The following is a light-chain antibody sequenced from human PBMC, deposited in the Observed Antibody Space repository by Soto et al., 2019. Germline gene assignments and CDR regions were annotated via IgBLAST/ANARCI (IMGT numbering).Light chain of an antibody. CDR3: SSYSSSSRVV. Sequence: QSALTQPASVSASPGQSITISCTGTSSDIGGYNYVSWYQQHPGAAPKLVIYDVNVRPSGVSNRFSGSKSGDTASLTISGLQTEDEADYYCSSYSSSSRVVFGGGTKLTVL. CDR1: SSDIGGYNY. CDR2: DVN. V-gene: IGLV2-14*03. J-gene: IGLJ2*01.